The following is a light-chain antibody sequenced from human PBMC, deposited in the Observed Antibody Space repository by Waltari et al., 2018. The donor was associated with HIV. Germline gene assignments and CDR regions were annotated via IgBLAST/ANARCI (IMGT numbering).Light chain of an antibody. Sequence: QSALTQPASVSGSPGQSIAISCTGTSSDVGGYNYVSWYQHHPGKVPKLRIYEVNNRPSGVFSRFSGSKSGNTASLTISGLQAEDDADYYCSSFTSRSTLVFGGGTKLTVL. V-gene: IGLV2-14*01. CDR3: SSFTSRSTLV. J-gene: IGLJ2*01. CDR2: EVN. CDR1: SSDVGGYNY.